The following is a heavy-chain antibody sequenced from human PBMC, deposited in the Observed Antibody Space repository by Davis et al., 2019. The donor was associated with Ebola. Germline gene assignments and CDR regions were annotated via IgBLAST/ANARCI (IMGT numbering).Heavy chain of an antibody. CDR2: IFSNDEK. CDR3: ALFITIFGVVSDY. CDR1: GFSLSNARMG. J-gene: IGHJ4*02. D-gene: IGHD3-3*01. V-gene: IGHV2-26*01. Sequence: SGPTLVKPPETLTLTCTVSGFSLSNARMGVSWIRQPPGKALEWLAHIFSNDEKSYSTSLKSRLTISKDTSKSQVVLTMTNMDPVDTATYYCALFITIFGVVSDYWGQGTLVTVSS.